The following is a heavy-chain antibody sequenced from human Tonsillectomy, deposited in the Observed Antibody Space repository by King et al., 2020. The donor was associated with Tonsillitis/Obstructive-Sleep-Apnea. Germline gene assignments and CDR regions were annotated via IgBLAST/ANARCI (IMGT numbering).Heavy chain of an antibody. D-gene: IGHD4-17*01. CDR3: ARDYGDLYFDY. CDR1: GFTVSSNY. CDR2: IYSGGST. Sequence: VQLVESGGGLIQPGGSLRLSFAASGFTVSSNYMSWVRQAPGKGLERVSVIYSGGSTYYADSGKGRFTISRDNSKNTLYLQMNSLRAEDTAVYYCARDYGDLYFDYWGQGTLVTVSS. J-gene: IGHJ4*02. V-gene: IGHV3-53*01.